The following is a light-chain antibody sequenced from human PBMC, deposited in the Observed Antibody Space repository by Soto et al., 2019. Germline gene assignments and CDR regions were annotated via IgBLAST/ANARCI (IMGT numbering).Light chain of an antibody. CDR3: SSYTSSSTPCV. Sequence: QSALTQPASVSGSPGQSITISCTGTSSDVGGYKYVSWYQQHPGKAPKLMIYDVTNRPSGVSTRFSGSKSGNTAPLTISGLQAEDEADYYCSSYTSSSTPCVFGTGTKLTVL. J-gene: IGLJ1*01. V-gene: IGLV2-14*01. CDR1: SSDVGGYKY. CDR2: DVT.